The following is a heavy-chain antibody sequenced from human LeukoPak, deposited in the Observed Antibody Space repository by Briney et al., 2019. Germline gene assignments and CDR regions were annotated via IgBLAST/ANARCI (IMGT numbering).Heavy chain of an antibody. D-gene: IGHD3/OR15-3a*01. Sequence: VGSLRLSCGASEFPFSGYKMIWVRQAPGKGLEWVSFISSGGTDIYYADSVKGRFAVTRDNAEKSLALQMNSLRAEDTAVYYCVRVGQFVVKDALDVWGQGTAVTVSS. V-gene: IGHV3-21*01. J-gene: IGHJ3*01. CDR2: ISSGGTDI. CDR1: EFPFSGYK. CDR3: VRVGQFVVKDALDV.